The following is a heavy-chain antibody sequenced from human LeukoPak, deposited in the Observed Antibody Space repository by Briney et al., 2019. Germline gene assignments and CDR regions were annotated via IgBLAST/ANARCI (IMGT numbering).Heavy chain of an antibody. D-gene: IGHD6-13*01. CDR1: GFTFSSYA. CDR2: ISGSGGST. J-gene: IGHJ4*02. V-gene: IGHV3-23*01. Sequence: GGSLRLSCAASGFTFSSYAMSWVRQAPGKGLEWVSAISGSGGSTYYADSVKGRFTISRDNSKNTLYLQMNSLRAEDTAVYYCAKGAESSSWYSPYYFDYWGQGTLVTVSS. CDR3: AKGAESSSWYSPYYFDY.